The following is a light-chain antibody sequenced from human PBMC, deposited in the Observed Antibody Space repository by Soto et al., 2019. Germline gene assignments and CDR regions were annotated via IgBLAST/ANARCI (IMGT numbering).Light chain of an antibody. J-gene: IGKJ4*01. CDR2: AAS. V-gene: IGKV1-9*01. Sequence: IQLTQSPSSLSASVGDRVTITCRASQGISSYLAWYQQKPGKAPKLLIYAASTLQSGVPSRFSGSGCWTDFTLSISSMQPEDFANYYCQQLNSYPLTCGGGTKVEIK. CDR1: QGISSY. CDR3: QQLNSYPLT.